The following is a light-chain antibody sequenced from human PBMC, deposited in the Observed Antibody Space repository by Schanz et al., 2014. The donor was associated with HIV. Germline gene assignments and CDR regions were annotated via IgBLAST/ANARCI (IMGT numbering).Light chain of an antibody. CDR2: AAS. CDR1: QSISTF. V-gene: IGKV1-39*01. J-gene: IGKJ5*01. Sequence: DVQMTQSPSSLSASVGDRVTITCRASQSISTFLNWYQQKPGKAPKLLIHAASSLQSGVPSRFSGSGSGTDFTLIISSLQPEDFGSYYCQETYSAPSITFGQGTRLEMK. CDR3: QETYSAPSIT.